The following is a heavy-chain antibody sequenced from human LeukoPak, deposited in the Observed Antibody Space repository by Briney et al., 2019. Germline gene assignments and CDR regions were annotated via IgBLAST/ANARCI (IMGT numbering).Heavy chain of an antibody. D-gene: IGHD5-18*01. CDR1: GFTVSSNY. Sequence: PGGSLRLSCAASGFTVSSNYINWVRQAPGKGLEWGSVLYSGGSTYYADSVKGRFTISRDNSKHTLYLQMKSLRAEDTAVYYCARGAVGRSYGAFDFWGQGTLVIVSS. V-gene: IGHV3-66*01. J-gene: IGHJ4*02. CDR2: LYSGGST. CDR3: ARGAVGRSYGAFDF.